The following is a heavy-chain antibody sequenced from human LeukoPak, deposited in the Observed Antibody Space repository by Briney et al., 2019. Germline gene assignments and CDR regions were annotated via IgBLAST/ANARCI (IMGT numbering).Heavy chain of an antibody. D-gene: IGHD3-10*01. J-gene: IGHJ4*02. CDR2: VSGSSTYT. CDR1: GFTFKGYY. CDR3: ARAGDTMVRGAITRPGPDY. V-gene: IGHV3-11*05. Sequence: KPGGSLRLSCAASGFTFKGYYMSWIRQAPGKGLEWVSYVSGSSTYTDYADSVKGRFTISRDNAKNSLYLQMNSLRAEDTAVYYCARAGDTMVRGAITRPGPDYWGQGALVIVSS.